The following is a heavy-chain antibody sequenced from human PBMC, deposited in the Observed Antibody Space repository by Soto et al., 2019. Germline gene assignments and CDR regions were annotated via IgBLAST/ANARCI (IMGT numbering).Heavy chain of an antibody. J-gene: IGHJ5*02. CDR2: INHSGRT. CDR3: ATLWFGELFPRNWFDP. V-gene: IGHV4-34*01. D-gene: IGHD3-10*01. Sequence: QVQLQQWGAGLLKPSETLSLTCAVYGGSFSGYYWSWIRQPPGKGLEWIGEINHSGRTNYNPSLKSRVTISVDTSKNQFSLKLSSVTAADTAVYYCATLWFGELFPRNWFDPGGQGTLVTVSS. CDR1: GGSFSGYY.